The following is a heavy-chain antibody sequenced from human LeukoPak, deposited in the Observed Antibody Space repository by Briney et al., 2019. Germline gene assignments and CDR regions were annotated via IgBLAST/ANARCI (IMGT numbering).Heavy chain of an antibody. J-gene: IGHJ5*02. Sequence: GGSLRLSCAASGFTFSNYWMHWVRQTPGEGLVCVSLIKGDGSSTTYADSVKGRFTISRDNAKNTVYLQMNSLRAEDTAVYYCAREHSPWGQGTLVTVSS. V-gene: IGHV3-74*01. CDR1: GFTFSNYW. CDR2: IKGDGSST. D-gene: IGHD2-21*01. CDR3: AREHSP.